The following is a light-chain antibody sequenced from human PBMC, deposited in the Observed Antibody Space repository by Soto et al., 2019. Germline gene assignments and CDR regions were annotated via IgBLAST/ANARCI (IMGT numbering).Light chain of an antibody. V-gene: IGKV1-5*03. CDR2: LAS. J-gene: IGKJ2*01. CDR1: QGIGSF. Sequence: DIQMTQSPSTLSASVGDRVTVTCRASQGIGSFLAWYQQKPGKAPKLLIYLASRLESGVPSRFSGSGSGTEFTLTISGLQPDDFATYFCQQYNPHPFYTFGPGTKLEIK. CDR3: QQYNPHPFYT.